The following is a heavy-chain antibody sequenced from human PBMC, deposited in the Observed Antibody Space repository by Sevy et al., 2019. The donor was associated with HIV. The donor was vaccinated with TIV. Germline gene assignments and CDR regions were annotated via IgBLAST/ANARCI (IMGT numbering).Heavy chain of an antibody. J-gene: IGHJ4*02. V-gene: IGHV3-7*01. CDR1: GFSLSDHW. CDR3: ARGAGWAIDY. Sequence: GGSLRLSCSASGFSLSDHWMNWVRQAPGMGLEWVAIIKEHGSETFYVDSVNGRFSISRDNAKNSVYLQMNSLRVEDTAVYYCARGAGWAIDYWGQGTLVTVSS. D-gene: IGHD6-19*01. CDR2: IKEHGSET.